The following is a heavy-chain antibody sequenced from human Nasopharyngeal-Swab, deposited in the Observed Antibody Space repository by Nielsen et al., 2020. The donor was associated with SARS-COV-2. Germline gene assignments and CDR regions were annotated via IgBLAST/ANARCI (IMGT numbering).Heavy chain of an antibody. CDR1: GFTLHNYN. Sequence: GESLKISCAASGFTLHNYNFNWVRQAPGKGLEWVSSISSSSIYIYYADSVKGRFTIPRDNAKNSLYLQMNSRRAEDTAVYYCARDVLDYDFWSAYFMDVWGQGTTVTVSS. J-gene: IGHJ6*02. CDR3: ARDVLDYDFWSAYFMDV. V-gene: IGHV3-21*01. CDR2: ISSSSIYI. D-gene: IGHD3-3*01.